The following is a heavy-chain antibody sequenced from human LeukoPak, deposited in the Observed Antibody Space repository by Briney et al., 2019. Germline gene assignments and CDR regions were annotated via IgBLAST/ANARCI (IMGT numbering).Heavy chain of an antibody. Sequence: GRSLRLSCRGYGFIFGDHAMSWVRRPPGKGLEWVGFIRSRAYGATTEYAASVEGRFIISRGDSKGIAYLEMNSLETDDTALYYCARGPILLWIHNGMDVWGQGTTVIVSS. J-gene: IGHJ6*02. CDR3: ARGPILLWIHNGMDV. CDR1: GFIFGDHA. D-gene: IGHD3-10*01. V-gene: IGHV3-49*04. CDR2: IRSRAYGATT.